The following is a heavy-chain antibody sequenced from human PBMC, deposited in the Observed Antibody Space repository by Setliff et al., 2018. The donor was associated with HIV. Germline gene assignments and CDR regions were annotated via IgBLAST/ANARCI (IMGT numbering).Heavy chain of an antibody. CDR1: GFTFSNYA. CDR2: IGAAAYPT. CDR3: ARSGGDCSGISCYSLWFDP. J-gene: IGHJ5*02. D-gene: IGHD2-15*01. V-gene: IGHV3-23*01. Sequence: GGSLRLSCAASGFTFSNYAMGWVRQGPGKGLEWVSTIGAAAYPTHYAESVKGRFTISKDNSKNTLYLQMSSLRDEDTAVYYCARSGGDCSGISCYSLWFDPWGHGTLVTVSS.